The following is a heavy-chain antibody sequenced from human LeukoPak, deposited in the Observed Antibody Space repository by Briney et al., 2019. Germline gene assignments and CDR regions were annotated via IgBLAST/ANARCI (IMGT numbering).Heavy chain of an antibody. V-gene: IGHV3-23*01. D-gene: IGHD2-15*01. J-gene: IGHJ4*02. CDR3: AKDSERFCSGGSCYYVGRGDY. Sequence: QPGGSLRLSCAASGFPFSTYAMSWVRQAPGKGLEWVSAICGSGATTFYADSVRGRFTISRDNAKNTLYLQMNSLRAEDTAVYYCAKDSERFCSGGSCYYVGRGDYWGQGTLVTVSS. CDR2: ICGSGATT. CDR1: GFPFSTYA.